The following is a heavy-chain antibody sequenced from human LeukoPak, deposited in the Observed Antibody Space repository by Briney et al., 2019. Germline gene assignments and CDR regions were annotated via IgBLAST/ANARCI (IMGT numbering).Heavy chain of an antibody. CDR3: VRAWGGGSYSDAFDI. D-gene: IGHD1-26*01. CDR1: GFTFSSYS. V-gene: IGHV3-21*01. J-gene: IGHJ3*02. CDR2: ISSGSSNI. Sequence: GGSLRLSCVASGFTFSSYSMNWVRQAPGEGLEWVSSISSGSSNIYYVGSVKGRFTISRDNAKNSLYLQMSSLSVEDTAVFYCVRAWGGGSYSDAFDIWGQGTMVTVSS.